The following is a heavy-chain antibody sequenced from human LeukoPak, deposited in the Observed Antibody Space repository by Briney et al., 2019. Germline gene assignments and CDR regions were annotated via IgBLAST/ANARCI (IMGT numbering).Heavy chain of an antibody. CDR1: GGTFSSYA. J-gene: IGHJ6*02. Sequence: ASVKVSCKASGGTFSSYAISWVRQAPGQGLEWMGGIIPIFGTANYAQKFQGRVTITADESTSTAYMELSSLRSEDTAMYYCARVLRGGFWSGYYNGDYYYGMDVWGQGTTVTVSS. D-gene: IGHD3-3*01. V-gene: IGHV1-69*13. CDR3: ARVLRGGFWSGYYNGDYYYGMDV. CDR2: IIPIFGTA.